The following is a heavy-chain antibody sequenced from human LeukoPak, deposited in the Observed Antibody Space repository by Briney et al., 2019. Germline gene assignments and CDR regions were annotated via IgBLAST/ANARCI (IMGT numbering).Heavy chain of an antibody. D-gene: IGHD3-10*01. CDR1: GGSTNTADYH. Sequence: PSETLSLTCTVSGGSTNTADYHGRWIRQSPGKGLEGIGNIYFNGKTDYNPSLKSRVTISLQMSKNQFSLKLRSVTVADTAMYYCARSVVDYYGSPNWFDPWGQGALVTVSS. CDR2: IYFNGKT. CDR3: ARSVVDYYGSPNWFDP. J-gene: IGHJ5*02. V-gene: IGHV4-30-4*01.